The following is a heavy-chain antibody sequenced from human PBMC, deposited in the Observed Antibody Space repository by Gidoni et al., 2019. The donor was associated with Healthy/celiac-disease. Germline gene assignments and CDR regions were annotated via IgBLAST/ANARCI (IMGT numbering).Heavy chain of an antibody. CDR2: IIPIFGTA. D-gene: IGHD3-22*01. CDR3: ARAPYYYDSSGYAIDY. J-gene: IGHJ4*02. Sequence: QVQLVQSGAEVKKPGSSVNVSCKASGGTFSSYAISWVRPAPGQGLEWMGGIIPIFGTANYEQKFQGRVTITADESTSTAYMELSSLRSEDTAVYYCARAPYYYDSSGYAIDYWGQGTLVTVSS. CDR1: GGTFSSYA. V-gene: IGHV1-69*01.